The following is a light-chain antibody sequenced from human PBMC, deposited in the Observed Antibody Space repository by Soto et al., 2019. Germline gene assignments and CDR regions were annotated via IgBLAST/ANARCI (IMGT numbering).Light chain of an antibody. CDR2: GSS. J-gene: IGKJ4*02. CDR3: QQYYLWGLS. CDR1: QNVATN. Sequence: VMTQSPGNLSVSPGEGVTLFCRASQNVATNLAWYQVRPGQAPRLLIYGSSTRATGIPATFSGSGSGTHFSLTISSLQYEDCAIYYCQQYYLWGLSFGGGTKVEI. V-gene: IGKV3D-15*01.